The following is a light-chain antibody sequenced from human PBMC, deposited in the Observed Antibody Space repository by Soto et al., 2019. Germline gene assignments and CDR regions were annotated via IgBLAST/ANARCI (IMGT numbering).Light chain of an antibody. J-gene: IGLJ1*01. V-gene: IGLV2-11*01. Sequence: QSVLTQPRSVSGSPGQSVTISCTGTSSDIGGYYYVSWYQQHPGKAPNLMIYDVTKRPSGVPDRFSGSKSGTTASLTISGLQAEDEADYYCFSYAGSYTFYGLGTGTKVTVL. CDR1: SSDIGGYYY. CDR3: FSYAGSYTFYG. CDR2: DVT.